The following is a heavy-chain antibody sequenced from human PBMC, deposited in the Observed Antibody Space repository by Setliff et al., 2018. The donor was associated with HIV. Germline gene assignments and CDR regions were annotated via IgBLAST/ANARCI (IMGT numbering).Heavy chain of an antibody. D-gene: IGHD4-17*01. Sequence: PGGSLRLSCTASRLTLSSNYMTWVRQSPGKGLEWVSTLYPGGSAYYADSIKGRFTISRENAKNTLYLQMDSLRSEDTAVYFCAKLTRLKASFPTDYLDPWGQGILVTVSS. J-gene: IGHJ5*02. V-gene: IGHV3-66*02. CDR3: AKLTRLKASFPTDYLDP. CDR2: LYPGGSA. CDR1: RLTLSSNY.